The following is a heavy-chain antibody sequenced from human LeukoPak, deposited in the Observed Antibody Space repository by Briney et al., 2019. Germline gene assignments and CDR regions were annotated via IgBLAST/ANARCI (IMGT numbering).Heavy chain of an antibody. CDR1: GYTFTGYH. V-gene: IGHV1-2*02. J-gene: IGHJ4*02. Sequence: ASVKVSCKASGYTFTGYHMHWVRQAPGQGLEWMGWINPNSGGTNYAQKFQGRVTMTRDTSISTAYMELSRLRSDDTAVYYCAREIEPATAEDYWGQGTLVTVSS. D-gene: IGHD2-21*02. CDR3: AREIEPATAEDY. CDR2: INPNSGGT.